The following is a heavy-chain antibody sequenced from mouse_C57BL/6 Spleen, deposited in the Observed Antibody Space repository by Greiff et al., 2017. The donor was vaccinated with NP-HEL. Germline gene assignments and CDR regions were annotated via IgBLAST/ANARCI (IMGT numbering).Heavy chain of an antibody. CDR2: IDPSDSYT. CDR1: GYTFTSYW. Sequence: QVQLQQSGAELVMPGASVKLSCKASGYTFTSYWMHWVKQRPGQGLEWIGEIDPSDSYTNYNQKFKGKSTLTVDKSSSTAYMQLSSLTSEDSAVYYCASAGIYYDYVLDYWGQGTTLTVSS. CDR3: ASAGIYYDYVLDY. D-gene: IGHD2-4*01. J-gene: IGHJ2*01. V-gene: IGHV1-69*01.